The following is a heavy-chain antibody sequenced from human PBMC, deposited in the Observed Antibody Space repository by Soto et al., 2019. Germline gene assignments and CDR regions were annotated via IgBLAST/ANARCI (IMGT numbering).Heavy chain of an antibody. CDR2: IKPDGSEK. D-gene: IGHD2-15*01. V-gene: IGHV3-7*01. CDR3: AREDKNTFDI. J-gene: IGHJ3*02. Sequence: VGSLRLSCAASGFTFSSYWMSWVRQAPGKGLEWVANIKPDGSEKSYVDYVKGRITISRDNAKNSLYLQMNSLRADDTAVYYCAREDKNTFDIWGQGTVVTVSS. CDR1: GFTFSSYW.